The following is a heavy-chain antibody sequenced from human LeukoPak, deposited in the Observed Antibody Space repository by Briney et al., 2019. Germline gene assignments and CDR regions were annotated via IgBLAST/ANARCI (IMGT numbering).Heavy chain of an antibody. D-gene: IGHD1-26*01. CDR1: GFTFSYFW. CDR3: ARDNVGATPFDY. Sequence: GGSLRLSCAASGFTFSYFWMSWVRQAPGKGLEWVANINLDGTERHYVNSVKGRFTISRDNARKSLYLQMNSLRDEDTAVYYCARDNVGATPFDYWGQGTLVTVSS. J-gene: IGHJ4*02. CDR2: INLDGTER. V-gene: IGHV3-7*05.